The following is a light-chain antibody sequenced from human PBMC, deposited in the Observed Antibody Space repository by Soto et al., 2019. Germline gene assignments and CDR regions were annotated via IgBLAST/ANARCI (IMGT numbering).Light chain of an antibody. CDR3: ASYTSADTRV. CDR1: SSDIGGHDY. Sequence: QSALTQPASVSGSPGQLITISCTGTSSDIGGHDYVFWYQQYPGKAPKLLISEVTNRPSGVSRRFSGSKSGATASLTITGLLAEDEADYYCASYTSADTRVFGGGTKLTVL. CDR2: EVT. V-gene: IGLV2-14*01. J-gene: IGLJ3*02.